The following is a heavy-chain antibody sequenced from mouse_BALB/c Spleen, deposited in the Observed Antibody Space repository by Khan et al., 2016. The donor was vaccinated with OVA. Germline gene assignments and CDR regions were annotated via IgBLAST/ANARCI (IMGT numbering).Heavy chain of an antibody. J-gene: IGHJ2*01. CDR1: GYTFINYW. V-gene: IGHV1-7*01. Sequence: VQLKQSGAELAKPGASVKMSCKASGYTFINYWILWVKQRPGQGLEWIGYTNPSTGYTEYNQNFKDKATLTADKSSSTAYMQLSSLTSEDSAVYYCARRGLRWDFDYWGQGTTLTVSS. CDR3: ARRGLRWDFDY. D-gene: IGHD1-1*01. CDR2: TNPSTGYT.